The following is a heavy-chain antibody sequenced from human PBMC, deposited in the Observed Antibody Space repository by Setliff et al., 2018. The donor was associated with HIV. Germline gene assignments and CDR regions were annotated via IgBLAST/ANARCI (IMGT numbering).Heavy chain of an antibody. CDR3: ARLSKYYDFWTPNY. Sequence: PGESLKISCAASGFTFNTYAMTWVRQAPGKGLEWVSSIITNGGTTFYSDSVKGRFTISRDDSNNLLYLQMDSLEAPDTAMYYCARLSKYYDFWTPNYWGQGTLVTVSS. V-gene: IGHV3-20*04. CDR2: IITNGGTT. D-gene: IGHD3-3*01. J-gene: IGHJ4*02. CDR1: GFTFNTYA.